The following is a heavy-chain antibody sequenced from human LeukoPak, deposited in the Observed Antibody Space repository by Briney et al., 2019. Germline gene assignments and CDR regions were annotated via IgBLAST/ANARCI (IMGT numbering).Heavy chain of an antibody. CDR2: ISSSSSYI. CDR3: ARDLSRYYDSSGYYSPRNAFDI. V-gene: IGHV3-21*01. D-gene: IGHD3-22*01. Sequence: KPGGPLRLSCAASGFTFSSYSMNWVRQAPGKGLEWVSSISSSSSYIYYADSVKGRFTISRDNAKNSLYLQMNSLRAEDTAVYYCARDLSRYYDSSGYYSPRNAFDIWGQGTMVTVSS. J-gene: IGHJ3*02. CDR1: GFTFSSYS.